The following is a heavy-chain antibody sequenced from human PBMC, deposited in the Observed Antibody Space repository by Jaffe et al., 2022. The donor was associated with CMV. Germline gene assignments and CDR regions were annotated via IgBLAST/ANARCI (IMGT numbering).Heavy chain of an antibody. CDR2: ISSSSNYI. CDR3: ARASGRTVTTDFDY. V-gene: IGHV3-21*01. J-gene: IGHJ4*02. CDR1: GFTFSSYS. Sequence: EVQLLESGGGLVKPGGSLRLSCVASGFTFSSYSMNWVRQAPGKGLEWVSSISSSSNYIYYADPVKGRFTISRDNAKNSLYLHMNSLTAEDTAVYYCARASGRTVTTDFDYWGQGTLVTVSS. D-gene: IGHD4-17*01.